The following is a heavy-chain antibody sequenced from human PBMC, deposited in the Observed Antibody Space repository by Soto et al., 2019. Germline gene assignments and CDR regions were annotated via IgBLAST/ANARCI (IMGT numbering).Heavy chain of an antibody. V-gene: IGHV1-2*04. CDR3: ARDGVQLCLETRMGFDH. J-gene: IGHJ5*02. D-gene: IGHD5-18*01. CDR2: INPNSGGT. CDR1: GYTFTGYY. Sequence: QVQLVQSGAEVKKPGASVKVSCKASGYTFTGYYMHWVRQAPGQGLEWMGWINPNSGGTNYAQKFQGWRTKTMHTSIITAYIVLIKLESDDTVDYYCARDGVQLCLETRMGFDHWGQGILGTVSS.